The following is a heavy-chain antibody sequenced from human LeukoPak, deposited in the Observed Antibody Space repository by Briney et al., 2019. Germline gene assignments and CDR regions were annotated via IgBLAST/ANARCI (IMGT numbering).Heavy chain of an antibody. V-gene: IGHV3-64*01. CDR3: ARGTYYYDSSGYFPDAFDI. CDR2: ISSNGGST. J-gene: IGHJ3*02. CDR1: GLTFSSYA. D-gene: IGHD3-22*01. Sequence: GGSLRLSCAASGLTFSSYAMPWVRQAPGKGLEYVSAISSNGGSTYYANSVKGRFTISRDNSKNTLYLQMGSLRAEDMAVYYCARGTYYYDSSGYFPDAFDIWGQGTMVTVSS.